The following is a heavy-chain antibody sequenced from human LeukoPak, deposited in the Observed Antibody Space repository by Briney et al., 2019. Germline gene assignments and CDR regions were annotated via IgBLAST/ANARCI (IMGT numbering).Heavy chain of an antibody. CDR3: ARVGYCSGHRCYIHFDY. D-gene: IGHD2-15*01. CDR1: GYTFTDYY. CDR2: IDPKTGAT. V-gene: IGHV1-2*02. J-gene: IGHJ4*02. Sequence: ASVKISCKASGYTFTDYYLHWVRQAPGQGLEWMGWIDPKTGATDYAQKFRGRVTMSRDTSITTAYMELSGLTSDDTAVYYCARVGYCSGHRCYIHFDYWGQGTLVTVSS.